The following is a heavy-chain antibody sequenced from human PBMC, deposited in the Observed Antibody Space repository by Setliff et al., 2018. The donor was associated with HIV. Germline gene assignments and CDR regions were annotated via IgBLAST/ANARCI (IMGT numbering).Heavy chain of an antibody. CDR3: ASFGYCTKGVCPYYYMDV. Sequence: LRLSCAASGFTFSDYYMSWIRQAPGKGLEWVSNIRISSTTYTNYADSVKGRFTISRDNAKNSLYLQMNGLRAEDTAVYYCASFGYCTKGVCPYYYMDVWGKGTTVTVSS. D-gene: IGHD2-8*01. CDR1: GFTFSDYY. CDR2: IRISSTTYT. J-gene: IGHJ6*03. V-gene: IGHV3-11*06.